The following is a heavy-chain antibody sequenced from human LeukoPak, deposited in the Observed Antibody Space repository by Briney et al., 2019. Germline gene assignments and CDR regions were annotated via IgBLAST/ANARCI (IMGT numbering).Heavy chain of an antibody. D-gene: IGHD6-6*01. Sequence: SETLSLTCTVSGGSISSYYRSWIRQPPGKGLEWIGYIYYSGSTNYNPSLKSRVTISVDTSKNQFSLKLSSVTAADTAVHYCAREPYSSSPFDYWGQGTLVTVSS. CDR1: GGSISSYY. J-gene: IGHJ4*02. V-gene: IGHV4-59*01. CDR2: IYYSGST. CDR3: AREPYSSSPFDY.